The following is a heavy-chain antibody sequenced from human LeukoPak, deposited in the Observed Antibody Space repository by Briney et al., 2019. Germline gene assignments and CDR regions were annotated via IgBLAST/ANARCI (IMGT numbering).Heavy chain of an antibody. Sequence: GGSLRLSSAASGFTSSIYAMSSGREAPGKGLEWGSSIGGSGDNTFYADSVKDRFTISRDNSKNTLFLQMNSLRAEDTAVYCAKGRGTTVTSAANYWGQGTLVTVSS. CDR3: AKGRGTTVTSAANY. J-gene: IGHJ4*02. D-gene: IGHD4-17*01. V-gene: IGHV3-23*01. CDR2: IGGSGDNT. CDR1: GFTSSIYA.